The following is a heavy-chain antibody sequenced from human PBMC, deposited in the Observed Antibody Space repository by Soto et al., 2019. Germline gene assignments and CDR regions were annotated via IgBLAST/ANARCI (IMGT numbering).Heavy chain of an antibody. CDR3: AASPRYYDYIWGSYRIRAFDI. D-gene: IGHD3-16*02. V-gene: IGHV4-34*01. CDR2: INHSGST. CDR1: AGSFRVYY. Sequence: SETLSLTFPAYAGSFRVYYWNWIRQPPGKGREWIWEINHSGSTNYNPSLKSRVTISVDTSKNHFSLKPSSVTAADTAVYYCAASPRYYDYIWGSYRIRAFDIWGQGTMVT. J-gene: IGHJ3*02.